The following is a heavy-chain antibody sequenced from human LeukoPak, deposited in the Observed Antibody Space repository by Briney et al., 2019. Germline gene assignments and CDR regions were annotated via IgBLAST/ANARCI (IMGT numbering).Heavy chain of an antibody. Sequence: GGSLRLSSAASGFTFSSYWMHWVRQAPGKGLVWVSRINSDGSSTSYADSVKGRFTISRDTSKNTLYLQMNSLRAEDTAVYYCARNPYYYYYMDVWGKGTTVTVS. CDR2: INSDGSST. CDR3: ARNPYYYYYMDV. V-gene: IGHV3-74*01. CDR1: GFTFSSYW. J-gene: IGHJ6*03.